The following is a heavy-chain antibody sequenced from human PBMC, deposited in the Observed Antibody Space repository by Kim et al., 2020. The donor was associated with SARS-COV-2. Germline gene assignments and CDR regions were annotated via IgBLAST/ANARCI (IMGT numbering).Heavy chain of an antibody. J-gene: IGHJ4*02. CDR1: GFTFSSYE. CDR2: ISSSGNKI. Sequence: GGSLRLSCVASGFTFSSYEMNWVRQAPGKGLEWVSYISSSGNKIYYEGSVKGRFTISRDIAKNSLYLQMNSLRAEDSAVYYCAREKARTGDYWGQGTLVTVSS. V-gene: IGHV3-48*03. D-gene: IGHD1-1*01. CDR3: AREKARTGDY.